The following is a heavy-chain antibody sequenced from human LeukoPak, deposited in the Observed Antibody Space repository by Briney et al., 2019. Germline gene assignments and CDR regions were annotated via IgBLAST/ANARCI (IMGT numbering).Heavy chain of an antibody. CDR3: ARVGDHFHWNLDL. CDR1: GFTASTYY. Sequence: GGSLRLSCAASGFTASTYYMNWVRQAPGKGLEWVSIIYSGGTTYYADSVKGRFTISRDTSKNTLSLQMNSLRAEDTAVYFCARVGDHFHWNLDLWGRGTLVAVSS. CDR2: IYSGGTT. J-gene: IGHJ2*01. V-gene: IGHV3-53*01. D-gene: IGHD3-3*02.